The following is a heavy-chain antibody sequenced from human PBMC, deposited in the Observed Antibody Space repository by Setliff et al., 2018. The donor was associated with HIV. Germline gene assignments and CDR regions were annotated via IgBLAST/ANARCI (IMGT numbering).Heavy chain of an antibody. CDR1: GYSFNSYY. J-gene: IGHJ4*02. CDR2: SNTGNGNT. D-gene: IGHD3-3*01. V-gene: IGHV1-3*04. CDR3: AREIRNYDFWSGYWEDHYFDS. Sequence: GASVKVSCKTSGYSFNSYYMDWVRQAPGQGLEWMGWSNTGNGNTKYSQKFQGRVTITRDTSASTAYMELSSLRSEDTAVYYCAREIRNYDFWSGYWEDHYFDSWGQGTLVTVSS.